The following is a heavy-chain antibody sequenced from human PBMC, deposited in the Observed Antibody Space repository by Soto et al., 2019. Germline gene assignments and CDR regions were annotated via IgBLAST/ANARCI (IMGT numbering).Heavy chain of an antibody. V-gene: IGHV3-7*01. J-gene: IGHJ3*02. D-gene: IGHD6-19*01. CDR3: ARDPGVAGHPNDAFDI. CDR1: GFSITSYW. CDR2: INEDGSEK. Sequence: GGSLRLSCAASGFSITSYWMDWVRQAPGKGLEWVAMINEDGSEKYYADSVKGRFTISRDNSKNTLYLQMDSLRAEDTAVYYCARDPGVAGHPNDAFDIWGQGTMVTVSS.